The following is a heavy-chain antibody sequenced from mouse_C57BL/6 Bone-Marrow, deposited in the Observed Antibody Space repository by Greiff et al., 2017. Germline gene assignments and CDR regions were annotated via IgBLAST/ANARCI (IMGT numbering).Heavy chain of an antibody. J-gene: IGHJ4*01. CDR3: ARWGSYGSSDYYAMDY. CDR2: INPNNGGT. D-gene: IGHD1-1*01. CDR1: GYTFTDYY. Sequence: EVQRVESGPELVQPGASVKISCKASGYTFTDYYMNWVKQSHGKSLEWIGDINPNNGGTSYNQKIKGKATLTVDKSSSTAYMELRSLTSEDSAVYYCARWGSYGSSDYYAMDYWGQGTSVTVSS. V-gene: IGHV1-26*01.